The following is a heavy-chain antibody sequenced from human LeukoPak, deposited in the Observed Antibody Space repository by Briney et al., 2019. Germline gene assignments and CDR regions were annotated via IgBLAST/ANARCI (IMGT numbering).Heavy chain of an antibody. CDR3: ARGGSRGWNHFYY. V-gene: IGHV1-2*02. Sequence: ASVKVSCKASGYTFTGYYMHWVRQAPGQGLEWMGWINPNSGDTNYAQKLQGRVTMTRDTSISTAYMELRSLRSDDTAVYSCARGGSRGWNHFYYWGQGTLVTVSS. CDR2: INPNSGDT. CDR1: GYTFTGYY. D-gene: IGHD6-19*01. J-gene: IGHJ4*02.